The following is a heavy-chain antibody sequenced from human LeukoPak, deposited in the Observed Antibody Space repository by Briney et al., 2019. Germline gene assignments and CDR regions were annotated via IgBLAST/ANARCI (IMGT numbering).Heavy chain of an antibody. J-gene: IGHJ4*02. Sequence: GKSLTHFCAASGFTFSNYAMHWVRQAPPKALDWVSLISSGGTYEYYPDSVKRRFTISRDNSKNTLYLQLNSLRAEDTAVYYCARDSTYYYDSGSAGPHYFDNWGQGTLVTVSS. CDR3: ARDSTYYYDSGSAGPHYFDN. D-gene: IGHD3-10*01. CDR1: GFTFSNYA. V-gene: IGHV3-30*01. CDR2: ISSGGTYE.